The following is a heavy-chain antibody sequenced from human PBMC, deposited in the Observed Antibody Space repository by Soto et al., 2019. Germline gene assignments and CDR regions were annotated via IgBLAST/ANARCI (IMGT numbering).Heavy chain of an antibody. D-gene: IGHD2-2*01. CDR2: ISGSGGST. V-gene: IGHV3-23*01. Sequence: GSLRLSCAASGFTFSSYAMSWVRQAPGKGLEWVSAISGSGGSTYYADSVKGRFTISRDNSKNTLYLQMNSLRAEDTAVYYCARNQYQLPTTLSYWGQGTLVTVSS. CDR3: ARNQYQLPTTLSY. CDR1: GFTFSSYA. J-gene: IGHJ4*02.